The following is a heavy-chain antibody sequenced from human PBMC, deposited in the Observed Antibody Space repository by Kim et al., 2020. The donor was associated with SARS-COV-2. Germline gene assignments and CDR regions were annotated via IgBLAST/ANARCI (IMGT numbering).Heavy chain of an antibody. Sequence: SVKGRFTIARDNAKSSLYLQMNSLRAEDTAVYYCARTYCTSTSCAKAPDYWGQGTLVTVSS. CDR3: ARTYCTSTSCAKAPDY. V-gene: IGHV3-11*06. J-gene: IGHJ4*02. D-gene: IGHD2-2*01.